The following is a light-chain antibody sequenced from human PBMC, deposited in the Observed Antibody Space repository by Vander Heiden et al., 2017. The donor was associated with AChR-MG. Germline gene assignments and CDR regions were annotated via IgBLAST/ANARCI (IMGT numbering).Light chain of an antibody. Sequence: DIVRTQSPANLSVSPGDRAGLPCRDSQHIRSSVAWYQQTPGQAPRLLIYGASTSATGIPPRFRGSGSGTEFNLTLSVLQSKAFSVYYCQQYKKWPPLTFGGWTKVEIK. CDR2: GAS. J-gene: IGKJ4*01. CDR1: QHIRSS. CDR3: QQYKKWPPLT. V-gene: IGKV3-15*01.